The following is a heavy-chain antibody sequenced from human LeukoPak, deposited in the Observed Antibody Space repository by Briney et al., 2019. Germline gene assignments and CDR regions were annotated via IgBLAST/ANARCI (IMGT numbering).Heavy chain of an antibody. CDR1: GFTFSSYW. V-gene: IGHV3-7*01. Sequence: GGSLRLSCAASGFTFSSYWMTWVRQAPGKGLEWVANINQDGGETYYVDSVNGRFTISRDNAKNSLYLQMNSLRAEDTAVYHCATGRSCTTCYLPDYWGQGTLVTVSS. J-gene: IGHJ4*02. D-gene: IGHD2-2*01. CDR2: INQDGGET. CDR3: ATGRSCTTCYLPDY.